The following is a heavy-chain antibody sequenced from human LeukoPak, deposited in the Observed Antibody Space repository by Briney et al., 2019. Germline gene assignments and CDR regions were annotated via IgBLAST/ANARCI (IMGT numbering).Heavy chain of an antibody. D-gene: IGHD1-26*01. CDR2: TYYRSEWHT. Sequence: SQTLSLTCAVSGDRVSNKNAAWNWIRQSPSRGLEWLGRTYYRSEWHTDYAFSVKGRITINADTSKNQFSLQLGYVTPEDTAVYYCASGWALSWGQGILVTVSS. J-gene: IGHJ5*02. CDR3: ASGWALS. V-gene: IGHV6-1*01. CDR1: GDRVSNKNAA.